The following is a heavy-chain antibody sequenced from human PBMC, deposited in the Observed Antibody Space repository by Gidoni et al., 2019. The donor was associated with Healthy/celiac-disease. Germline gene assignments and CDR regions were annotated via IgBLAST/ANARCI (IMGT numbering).Heavy chain of an antibody. V-gene: IGHV1-69*04. CDR2: IIPILGIA. CDR3: ARWGRYSSSYPDY. CDR1: GGTFSSYA. J-gene: IGHJ4*02. Sequence: VQLVQSGAEVKKPGSSVKVSCTASGGTFSSYAISWVRQAPGQGLEWMGRIIPILGIANYAQKFQGRVTITADKSTSTAYMELSSLRSEDTAVYYCARWGRYSSSYPDYWGQGTLVTVSS. D-gene: IGHD6-13*01.